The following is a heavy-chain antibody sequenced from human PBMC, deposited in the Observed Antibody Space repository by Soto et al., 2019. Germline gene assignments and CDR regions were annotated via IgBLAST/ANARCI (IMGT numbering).Heavy chain of an antibody. J-gene: IGHJ4*02. Sequence: QVQLVQSGAEVKKPGSSVKVSCKASGGTFSSYAISWVRQAPGQGLGWMGGIFPIFGTANYAQKFQGRVTITADESTSTAYMELSSLRSEDTAVYYCARESRYCSGGSCYFLPGIDYWGQGTLVTVSS. CDR3: ARESRYCSGGSCYFLPGIDY. CDR1: GGTFSSYA. V-gene: IGHV1-69*12. D-gene: IGHD2-15*01. CDR2: IFPIFGTA.